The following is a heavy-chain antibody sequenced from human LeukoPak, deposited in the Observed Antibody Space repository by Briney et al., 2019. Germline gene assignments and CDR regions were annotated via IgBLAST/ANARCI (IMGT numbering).Heavy chain of an antibody. Sequence: PGGSLRLSCAASGFTFSSYSMNWVRQAPGKGLEWVSSISSSSSYIYYADSVKGRFTISRDNAKNSLYLQMNSLRAEDTAVYYCARPPLPLTAAAGSFFDYWGQGTLVTVSS. CDR2: ISSSSSYI. D-gene: IGHD6-13*01. J-gene: IGHJ4*02. CDR1: GFTFSSYS. CDR3: ARPPLPLTAAAGSFFDY. V-gene: IGHV3-21*01.